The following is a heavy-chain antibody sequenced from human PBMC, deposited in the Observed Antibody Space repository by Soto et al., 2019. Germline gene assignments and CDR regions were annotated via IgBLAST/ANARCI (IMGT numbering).Heavy chain of an antibody. V-gene: IGHV1-58*01. J-gene: IGHJ6*02. Sequence: GASVKVSCKATGFTLTDSAVQWLRQARGQRLEWIGWIVVGSGITNYAQKYQERVTITWDFSTSTAYMELSSLRPEDTAVYSCAADSQQVGYGTLYHYFYGMDFWGQGTTVTVSS. D-gene: IGHD5-18*01. CDR2: IVVGSGIT. CDR1: GFTLTDSA. CDR3: AADSQQVGYGTLYHYFYGMDF.